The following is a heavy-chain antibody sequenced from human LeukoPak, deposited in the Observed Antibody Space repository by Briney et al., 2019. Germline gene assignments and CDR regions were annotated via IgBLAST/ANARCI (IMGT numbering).Heavy chain of an antibody. CDR1: GYTFTSYY. CDR2: INPSGGST. D-gene: IGHD3-10*01. V-gene: IGHV1-46*01. J-gene: IGHJ5*02. CDR3: ARDRPGDPFDP. Sequence: ASAKVSCKASGYTFTSYYMHWVRQAPGQGLEWMGIINPSGGSTSYAQKFQGRVTMTRDTSTSTAYMELSRLRSDDTAVYYCARDRPGDPFDPWGQGTLVTVSS.